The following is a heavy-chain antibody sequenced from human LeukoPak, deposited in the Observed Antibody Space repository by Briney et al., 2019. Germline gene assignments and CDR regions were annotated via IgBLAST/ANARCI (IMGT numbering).Heavy chain of an antibody. Sequence: SETLSLTCTVSGYSISSGYNWGWIRQPPGKGLEWIGYISHSGSTYYNPSLKNRLTISLDTSKNQFSLRLSSMTAADTAVYYCARVWYGGKSGPDYWGQGTLVTVSS. V-gene: IGHV4-38-2*02. CDR2: ISHSGST. J-gene: IGHJ4*02. D-gene: IGHD1-26*01. CDR3: ARVWYGGKSGPDY. CDR1: GYSISSGYN.